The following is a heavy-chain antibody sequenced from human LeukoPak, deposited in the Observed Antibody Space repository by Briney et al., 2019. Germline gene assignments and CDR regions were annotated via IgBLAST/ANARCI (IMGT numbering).Heavy chain of an antibody. CDR3: ARDPTAAAGIFDY. J-gene: IGHJ4*02. CDR1: GFTFSSYW. V-gene: IGHV3-7*01. Sequence: PGGSLRLSCAASGFTFSSYWMSWVRQAPGKGLEWVANIKQDGSEKYYVDSVKGRFTISRDNAKNSLYLQMNSLRAEDTAVYYCARDPTAAAGIFDYWGQGILVTVSS. CDR2: IKQDGSEK. D-gene: IGHD6-13*01.